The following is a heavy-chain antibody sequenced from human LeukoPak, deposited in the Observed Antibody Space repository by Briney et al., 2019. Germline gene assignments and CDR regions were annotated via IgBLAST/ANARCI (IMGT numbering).Heavy chain of an antibody. CDR2: IYYSGST. CDR3: ATGGHYDFWSGYYPGLYFDY. Sequence: SETLSLTCTVSGGSISSYNWSWIRQPPGQGLEWSGYIYYSGSTNYNPSLKSRVTISVDTSKNQFSLKLSSVTAADTAVYYCATGGHYDFWSGYYPGLYFDYWGQGNLVTVSS. J-gene: IGHJ4*02. D-gene: IGHD3-3*01. CDR1: GGSISSYN. V-gene: IGHV4-59*01.